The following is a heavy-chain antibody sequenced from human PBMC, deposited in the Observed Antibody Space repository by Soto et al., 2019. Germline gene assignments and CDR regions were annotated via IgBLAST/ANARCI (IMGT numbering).Heavy chain of an antibody. D-gene: IGHD2-21*02. CDR2: IWYDGSNK. CDR1: GFTFSSYG. CDR3: ARSIVVVTATTLDY. Sequence: QVQLVESGGGVVQPGRSLRLSCAASGFTFSSYGMHWVHQAPGKGLEWVAVIWYDGSNKYYADSVKGRFTISRDNSKNTLYLQMNSLRAEDTAVYYCARSIVVVTATTLDYWGQGTLVTVSS. V-gene: IGHV3-33*01. J-gene: IGHJ4*02.